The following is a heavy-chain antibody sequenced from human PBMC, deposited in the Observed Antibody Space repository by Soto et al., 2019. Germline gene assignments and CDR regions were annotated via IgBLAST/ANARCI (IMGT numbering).Heavy chain of an antibody. CDR1: GFTFRSYG. D-gene: IGHD1-1*01. CDR3: AKEFGWELQLSHPYYNSGMDV. J-gene: IGHJ6*02. CDR2: MSFDGSNK. Sequence: GGSLILSFAASGFTFRSYGIHWVRQAPGKGLEWVALMSFDGSNKYYADSVRGRFTISSDNSKSTLYLQMDILRPEDTAVYYCAKEFGWELQLSHPYYNSGMDVWGQGTTVTVSS. V-gene: IGHV3-30*18.